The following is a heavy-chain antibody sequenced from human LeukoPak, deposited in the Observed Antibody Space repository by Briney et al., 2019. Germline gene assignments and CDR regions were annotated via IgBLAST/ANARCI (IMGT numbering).Heavy chain of an antibody. V-gene: IGHV4-59*08. CDR1: GSSISSSYY. D-gene: IGHD6-13*01. J-gene: IGHJ6*03. Sequence: SETLSLTCAVSGSSISSSYYWSWIRQPPGKGLEWIGYIYYSGSTNYNPSLKSRVTISVDTSKNQFSLKLSSVTAADTAVYYCARRSWGIAAAGTSYYYMDVWGKGTTVTVSS. CDR2: IYYSGST. CDR3: ARRSWGIAAAGTSYYYMDV.